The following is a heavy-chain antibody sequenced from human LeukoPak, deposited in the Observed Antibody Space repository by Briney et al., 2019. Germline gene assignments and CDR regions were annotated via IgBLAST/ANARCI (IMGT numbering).Heavy chain of an antibody. Sequence: ASVKVSCEASGGTFSSYAISWVRQATGQGLEWMGWMNPNSGNTGYAQKFQGRVTMTRNTSISTAYMELSSLRYEDTAVYYCATDYTDYSLDYWGQGTLVTVSS. CDR1: GGTFSSYA. D-gene: IGHD4-11*01. J-gene: IGHJ4*02. CDR3: ATDYTDYSLDY. V-gene: IGHV1-8*02. CDR2: MNPNSGNT.